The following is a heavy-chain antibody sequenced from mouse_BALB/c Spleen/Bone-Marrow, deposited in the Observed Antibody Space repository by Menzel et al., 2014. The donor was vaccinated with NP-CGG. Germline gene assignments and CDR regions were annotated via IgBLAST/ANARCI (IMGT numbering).Heavy chain of an antibody. J-gene: IGHJ4*01. CDR3: TRQRNWDHYAMDY. CDR2: ISSGGGYT. CDR1: GFTFSTYG. V-gene: IGHV5-6*01. D-gene: IGHD4-1*01. Sequence: EVNVVESGGDLVKPGGSLKLSCAASGFTFSTYGMSWVRQTPDKRLEWVATISSGGGYTYYPDSVKGRSTISRDNANNTLYLQMSSLKSEDTAMYYCTRQRNWDHYAMDYWGQGTSVTVSS.